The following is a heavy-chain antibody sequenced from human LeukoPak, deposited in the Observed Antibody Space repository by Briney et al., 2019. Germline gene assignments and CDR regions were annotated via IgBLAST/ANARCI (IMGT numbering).Heavy chain of an antibody. J-gene: IGHJ6*03. CDR2: IIPFIDTA. D-gene: IGHD1-7*01. CDR3: GRTRFSNIGVELRDYYYYYMDV. Sequence: SVKVSCKASGYTFTSYAMHWVRQAPGQGLEWMGGIIPFIDTANYAQKLQGRVTITADESTSTAYMELSSLRSEDTAVYYCGRTRFSNIGVELRDYYYYYMDVWGKGTTVTVSS. V-gene: IGHV1-69*13. CDR1: GYTFTSYA.